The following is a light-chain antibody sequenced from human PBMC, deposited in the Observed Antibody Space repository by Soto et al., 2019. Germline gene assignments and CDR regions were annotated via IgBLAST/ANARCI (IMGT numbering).Light chain of an antibody. Sequence: ELVLTQSPCTLSLSPGERATLSCLASQSVSSRDLVWYQQTPGQPTRLLIYDTSYRATGVPDRFSGSGSGTDFTLTISRREPEDFAEYYCQQYGSAPGKFGHGTKVDIK. V-gene: IGKV3-20*01. CDR3: QQYGSAPGK. J-gene: IGKJ1*01. CDR1: QSVSSRD. CDR2: DTS.